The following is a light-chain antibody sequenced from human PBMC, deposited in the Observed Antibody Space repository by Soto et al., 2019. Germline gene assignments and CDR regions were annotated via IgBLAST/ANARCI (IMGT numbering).Light chain of an antibody. J-gene: IGKJ1*01. CDR2: GAS. CDR3: QQYNNWPRT. Sequence: EIALTQSPGTLSLSPGERYPPSCVTSQSVSNNYLAWYQQKPGQAPRLLIYGASTRATGIPARFSGSGSGTEFTLTISSLQSEDFAVYYCQQYNNWPRTFGQGTKVDIK. CDR1: QSVSNN. V-gene: IGKV3-15*01.